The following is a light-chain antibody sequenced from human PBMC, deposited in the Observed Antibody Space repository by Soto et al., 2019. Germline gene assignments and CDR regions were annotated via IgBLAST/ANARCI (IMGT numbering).Light chain of an antibody. V-gene: IGLV2-14*01. CDR2: EVS. CDR1: SSDVGGYNY. J-gene: IGLJ1*01. Sequence: QSALTQPASVSGSPGQSITISCTGTSSDVGGYNYVSWYQQHPGKAPKLMICEVSNRPSGVSNRFSGSKSGNTASLTISGLQPEDEADYYCSSYTSSNTYVFGTGTKLTVL. CDR3: SSYTSSNTYV.